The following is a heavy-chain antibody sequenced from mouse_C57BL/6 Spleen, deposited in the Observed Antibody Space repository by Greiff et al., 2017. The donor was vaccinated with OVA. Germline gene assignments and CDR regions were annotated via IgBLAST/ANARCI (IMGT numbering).Heavy chain of an antibody. CDR3: ARGGDVGYFDV. D-gene: IGHD3-3*01. V-gene: IGHV1-61*01. J-gene: IGHJ1*03. CDR1: GYTFTSYW. CDR2: IYSSDSET. Sequence: QLQQPGAELVRPGSSVKLSCKASGYTFTSYWMDWVKQRPGQGLEWIGNIYSSDSETHYNQKFKDKATLTVDKSSSTAYMQLSSLTAEDSAVYYCARGGDVGYFDVWGTGTTVTVSS.